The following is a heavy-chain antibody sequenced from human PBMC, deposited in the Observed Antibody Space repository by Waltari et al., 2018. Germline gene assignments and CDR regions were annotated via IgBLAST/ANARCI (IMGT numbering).Heavy chain of an antibody. CDR2: IIPIFGTA. Sequence: QVQLVQSGAEVKKPGSSVKVSCKASGDTFSSYAISWVRQAPGQGLEWMGGIIPIFGTANYAQKFQGRVTITTDESTSTAYMELSSLRSEDTAVYYCARTHYYDSSGYEIYDAFDIWGQGTMVTVSS. D-gene: IGHD3-22*01. V-gene: IGHV1-69*05. CDR3: ARTHYYDSSGYEIYDAFDI. J-gene: IGHJ3*02. CDR1: GDTFSSYA.